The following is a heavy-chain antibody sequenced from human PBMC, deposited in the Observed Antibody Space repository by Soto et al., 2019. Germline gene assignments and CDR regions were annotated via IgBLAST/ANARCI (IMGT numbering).Heavy chain of an antibody. CDR1: SGSISSGDFY. V-gene: IGHV4-39*07. J-gene: IGHJ4*02. CDR2: VNHSGST. Sequence: SETLSLTCTVSSGSISSGDFYWSWIRQPPGKGLEWIGEVNHSGSTNYNPSLKSRVTISVDTSKNQFSLKLSSGSAADTAVYYCARKRYSSTTAGSTIDYWGQGTLVTVYS. CDR3: ARKRYSSTTAGSTIDY. D-gene: IGHD5-18*01.